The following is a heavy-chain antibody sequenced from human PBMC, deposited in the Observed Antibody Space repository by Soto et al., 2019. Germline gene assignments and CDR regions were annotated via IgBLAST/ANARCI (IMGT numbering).Heavy chain of an antibody. V-gene: IGHV1-2*04. CDR2: INPNSGGT. J-gene: IGHJ6*02. D-gene: IGHD6-19*01. CDR1: GYTFTGYY. Sequence: ASVKVSCKASGYTFTGYYMPWVGQAPGQGLEGMGWINPNSGGTNYAQKFQGWVTMTRDTSISTAYMELSRLRSDDTAVYYCARSVAGRGVYSYYGMDVWGQGTTVTVSS. CDR3: ARSVAGRGVYSYYGMDV.